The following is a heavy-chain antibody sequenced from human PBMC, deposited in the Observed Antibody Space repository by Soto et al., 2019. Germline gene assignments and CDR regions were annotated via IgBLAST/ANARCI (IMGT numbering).Heavy chain of an antibody. CDR1: GFTVSSNY. CDR3: ASRYCSSTSCYEVYAFDI. V-gene: IGHV3-66*01. J-gene: IGHJ3*02. Sequence: GGSLRLSCAASGFTVSSNYMSWVRQAPGKGLEWVSVIYSGGSTYYADSVKGRFTISRDNSKNTLYLQMNSLRAEDTAVYYCASRYCSSTSCYEVYAFDIWGQGTMVTVSS. CDR2: IYSGGST. D-gene: IGHD2-2*01.